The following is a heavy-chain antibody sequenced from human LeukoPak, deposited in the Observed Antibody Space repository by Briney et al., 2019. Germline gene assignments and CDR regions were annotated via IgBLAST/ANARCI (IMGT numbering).Heavy chain of an antibody. CDR2: IYHSGST. J-gene: IGHJ4*02. CDR1: GYSISSGYY. Sequence: SETLSLTCTVSGYSISSGYYWGWIRQPPGKGLEWIGSIYHSGSTYYNPSLKSRVTISVDTSKNQFSLKLSSVTAADTAVYYCARDPSRIAARPFDYWGQGTLVTVSS. V-gene: IGHV4-38-2*02. D-gene: IGHD6-6*01. CDR3: ARDPSRIAARPFDY.